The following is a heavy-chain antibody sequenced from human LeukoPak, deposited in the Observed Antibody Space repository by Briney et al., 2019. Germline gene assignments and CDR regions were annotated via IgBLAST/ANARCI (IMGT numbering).Heavy chain of an antibody. CDR3: AKERQDYYNSRYFES. J-gene: IGHJ4*02. D-gene: IGHD3-22*01. Sequence: GGSLRLSCAASGFIFGTYAMSWVRQAPGKGLEWVSTISGSSGSTYYTASVKGRFTISRDNSKNALYLQMNSLRAEDTAVYYCAKERQDYYNSRYFESWGQGTLVTVSS. CDR1: GFIFGTYA. CDR2: ISGSSGST. V-gene: IGHV3-23*01.